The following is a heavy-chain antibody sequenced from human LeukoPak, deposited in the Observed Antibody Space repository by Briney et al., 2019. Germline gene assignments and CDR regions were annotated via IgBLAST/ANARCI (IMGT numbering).Heavy chain of an antibody. V-gene: IGHV1-2*02. J-gene: IGHJ3*02. CDR1: GYTFTGYY. D-gene: IGHD3-3*01. Sequence: ASVKVSCKASGYTFTGYYMHWVRQAPGQGLEWMGWINPNSGGTNYTQKFQGRVTMTRDTSISTAYMELSRLRSDDTAVYYCARGAFLGVVTYDAFDIRGQGTMVTVSS. CDR2: INPNSGGT. CDR3: ARGAFLGVVTYDAFDI.